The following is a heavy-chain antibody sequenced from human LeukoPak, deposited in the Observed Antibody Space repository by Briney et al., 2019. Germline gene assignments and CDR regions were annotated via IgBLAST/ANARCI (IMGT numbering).Heavy chain of an antibody. CDR2: VYYSGRT. D-gene: IGHD2-21*02. CDR3: ARLGPVVTATDAFDI. Sequence: SETLSLTCTVSGGSISLNTYYCAWIRQPPGRGLEWIGSVYYSGRTDYNPSLKSRVTISVDTSENQLSLSLNSVTAADTAVYYCARLGPVVTATDAFDIWGQGTMVTVSS. CDR1: GGSISLNTYY. J-gene: IGHJ3*02. V-gene: IGHV4-39*01.